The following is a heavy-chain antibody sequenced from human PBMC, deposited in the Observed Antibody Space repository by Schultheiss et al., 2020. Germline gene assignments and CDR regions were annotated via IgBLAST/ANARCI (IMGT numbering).Heavy chain of an antibody. CDR1: GFTFSSYG. CDR2: SWLDGSKA. Sequence: WGSLRLSCAASGFTFSSYGMHWVRQAPGKGLEWVTVSWLDGSKAYYAESVKGRFTISRDNAKNSLYLQMNSLKIEDTAVYYCTVVWPGRYWGQGTLVTVSS. J-gene: IGHJ4*02. D-gene: IGHD1-14*01. V-gene: IGHV3-33*03. CDR3: TVVWPGRY.